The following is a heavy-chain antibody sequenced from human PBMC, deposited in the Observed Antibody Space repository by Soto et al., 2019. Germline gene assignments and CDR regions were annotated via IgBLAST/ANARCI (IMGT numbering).Heavy chain of an antibody. Sequence: PSETLSLTCAVYGGSLSGYYWSWIRQPPGKGLEWIGEINHSGSTNYNPSLKSRVTISVDTSKNQFSLKLSSVTAADTAVYYCAGGREQLVRAGGAAVYYYYGMDVWGQGTTVTVSS. V-gene: IGHV4-34*01. CDR3: AGGREQLVRAGGAAVYYYYGMDV. CDR1: GGSLSGYY. J-gene: IGHJ6*02. CDR2: INHSGST. D-gene: IGHD6-13*01.